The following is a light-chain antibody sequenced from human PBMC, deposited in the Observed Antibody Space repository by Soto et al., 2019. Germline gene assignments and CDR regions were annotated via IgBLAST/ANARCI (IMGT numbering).Light chain of an antibody. V-gene: IGKV1-39*01. J-gene: IGKJ1*01. Sequence: IHMTQSPSSVSTSAGDTVPITCVASQSISAYLHWYQQKPGKAPKLLIYAASNLQSGVPSRFSASGSGTDFTLTLNSLQPEDFATYYCQQGYSTPWTFGQGTKVDIK. CDR3: QQGYSTPWT. CDR2: AAS. CDR1: QSISAY.